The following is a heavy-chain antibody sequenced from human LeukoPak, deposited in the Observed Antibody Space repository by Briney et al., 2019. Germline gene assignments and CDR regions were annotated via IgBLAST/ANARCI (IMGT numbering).Heavy chain of an antibody. J-gene: IGHJ3*02. CDR1: GYTFINYG. CDR3: ARDGHRRYHYDSSGREDAFDI. CDR2: ISAYNGYT. V-gene: IGHV1-18*01. D-gene: IGHD3-22*01. Sequence: GASVKVSCKASGYTFINYGISRVRQAPGQGLEWMGWISAYNGYTNYAQNLQGRVTMTTDTSTSTAYMELRSLRSDDTAVYYCARDGHRRYHYDSSGREDAFDIWGQGTMVTVSS.